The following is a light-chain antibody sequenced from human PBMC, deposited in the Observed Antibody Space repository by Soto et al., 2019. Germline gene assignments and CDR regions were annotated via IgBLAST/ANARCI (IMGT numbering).Light chain of an antibody. CDR3: QQYGNSPCT. Sequence: EIVLTQSPGILSLSPGERATLSCRASQSVSSNYFAWFQQKPGQAPRLLITGASSRATGIPDRFSGSGSGTDFTLTISRLETEDFAVYYCQQYGNSPCTFGQGTKLEI. CDR1: QSVSSNY. V-gene: IGKV3-20*01. CDR2: GAS. J-gene: IGKJ2*02.